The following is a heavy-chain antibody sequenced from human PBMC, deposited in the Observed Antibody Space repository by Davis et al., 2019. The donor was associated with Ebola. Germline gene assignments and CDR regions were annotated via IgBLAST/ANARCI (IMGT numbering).Heavy chain of an antibody. Sequence: GESLKISCKGSGYSFSNYWIGWVRQMPGKGLECMGIIYLGDSDTRYSPSFQGHVTISADKSITTAYLQWSSLKASDSASYYCARLFGYYDILTGDYYYYYMDVWGKGTTVTVAS. CDR2: IYLGDSDT. CDR3: ARLFGYYDILTGDYYYYYMDV. J-gene: IGHJ6*03. V-gene: IGHV5-51*01. CDR1: GYSFSNYW. D-gene: IGHD3-9*01.